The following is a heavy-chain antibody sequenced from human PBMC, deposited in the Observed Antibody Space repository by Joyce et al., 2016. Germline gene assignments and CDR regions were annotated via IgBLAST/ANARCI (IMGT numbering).Heavy chain of an antibody. Sequence: QVQLQESGPGLVRPAETLSLTCNVSGASVNSGGNYWSWMRQPPGKTLEYIGNVFYSGGTRYNPSLKSRVSISLDASKNQFSLGLSAVTAADTAVYFCARGTYRSAGYYYASWGQGTPVIVSS. CDR3: ARGTYRSAGYYYAS. V-gene: IGHV4-61*08. CDR1: GASVNSGGNY. D-gene: IGHD3-22*01. J-gene: IGHJ5*02. CDR2: VFYSGGT.